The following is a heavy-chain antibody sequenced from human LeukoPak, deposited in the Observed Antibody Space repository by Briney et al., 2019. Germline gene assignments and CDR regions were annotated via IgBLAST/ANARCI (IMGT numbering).Heavy chain of an antibody. CDR2: ISGSGGST. V-gene: IGHV3-23*01. J-gene: IGHJ1*01. CDR3: AKEIYGDSTGGRFQH. D-gene: IGHD4-17*01. Sequence: GGSLRLSCAASGFTFSSYAMSWVRQAPGKGLEWVSVISGSGGSTYYADSVKGRFTISRDNSKNTLYLQMNSLRAEDTAVYYCAKEIYGDSTGGRFQHWGQGTLVTVSS. CDR1: GFTFSSYA.